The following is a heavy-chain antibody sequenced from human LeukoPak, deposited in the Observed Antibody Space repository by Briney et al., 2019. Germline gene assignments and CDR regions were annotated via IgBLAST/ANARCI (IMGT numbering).Heavy chain of an antibody. CDR2: ISGSGGST. V-gene: IGHV3-23*01. J-gene: IGHJ1*01. CDR3: AKEIYGDSTGGRFQH. D-gene: IGHD4-17*01. Sequence: GGSLRLSCAASGFTFSSYAMSWVRQAPGKGLEWVSVISGSGGSTYYADSVKGRFTISRDNSKNTLYLQMNSLRAEDTAVYYCAKEIYGDSTGGRFQHWGQGTLVTVSS. CDR1: GFTFSSYA.